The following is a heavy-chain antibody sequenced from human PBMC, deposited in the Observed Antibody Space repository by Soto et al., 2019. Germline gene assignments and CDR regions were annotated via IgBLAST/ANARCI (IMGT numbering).Heavy chain of an antibody. D-gene: IGHD4-17*01. Sequence: RLSCAASGFTFSSYAMHLVRQAPGNGLECGAVISYDGSNKYYADSVKGRVTVSRDKSKNTLYLQLNSLRAEDTAVYYCARAHYDYGDYESLPYYFDYWGQGTPVTVSS. CDR2: ISYDGSNK. CDR1: GFTFSSYA. CDR3: ARAHYDYGDYESLPYYFDY. J-gene: IGHJ4*02. V-gene: IGHV3-30-3*01.